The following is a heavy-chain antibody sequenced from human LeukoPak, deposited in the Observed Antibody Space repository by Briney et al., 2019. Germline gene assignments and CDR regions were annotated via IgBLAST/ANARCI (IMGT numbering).Heavy chain of an antibody. CDR1: GYTFTGYY. Sequence: ASVKASCKASGYTFTGYYMHWVRQAPGQGLEWMGWIKPDSGGTNYAQKFQGRVTMTRDTSISTAYMELNRLRSDDTAIYYCARGFLAVAGDWWGQGTLVTVPS. CDR3: ARGFLAVAGDW. CDR2: IKPDSGGT. J-gene: IGHJ4*02. V-gene: IGHV1-2*02. D-gene: IGHD6-19*01.